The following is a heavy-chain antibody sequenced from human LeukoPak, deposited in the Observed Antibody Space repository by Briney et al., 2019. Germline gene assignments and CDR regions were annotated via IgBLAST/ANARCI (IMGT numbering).Heavy chain of an antibody. D-gene: IGHD6-6*01. CDR1: GGSISSYY. CDR3: ARGGSSSSGRYFDY. CDR2: IYTSGST. V-gene: IGHV4-4*07. J-gene: IGHJ4*02. Sequence: KPSETLSLTCTVSGGSISSYYWSWIRQPAPQGLELIGRIYTSGSTNYNPSLKSRVTISVDKSKNQFSLKLSSVTAADTAVYYCARGGSSSSGRYFDYWGQGTLVTVSS.